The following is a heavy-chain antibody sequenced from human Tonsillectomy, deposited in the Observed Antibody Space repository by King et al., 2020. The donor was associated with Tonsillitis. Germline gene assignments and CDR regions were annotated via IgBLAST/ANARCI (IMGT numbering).Heavy chain of an antibody. CDR1: GYFISSGYY. CDR3: AREHLVIQPTADSKWFDP. CDR2: FYHSGSI. Sequence: VQLQESGPGLLKSSETLSLTCTVSGYFISSGYYWGWIRQPPGKGLEWIGSFYHSGSIYYNPSLKSRVTISVDTSRNQFSLKLSSVTAADTAVYFCAREHLVIQPTADSKWFDPWGQGTLVTVSS. D-gene: IGHD2-2*01. V-gene: IGHV4-38-2*02. J-gene: IGHJ5*02.